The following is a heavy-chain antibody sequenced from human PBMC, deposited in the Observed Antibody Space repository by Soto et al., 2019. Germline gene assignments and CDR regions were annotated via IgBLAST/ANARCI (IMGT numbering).Heavy chain of an antibody. D-gene: IGHD1-1*01. CDR3: AHRLSGYSWNGCYFDY. CDR2: IYWDDDK. Sequence: QITLKESGPTLVKPTQTLTLTCTFSGFSLTTSPMGVGWIRQPPGKAMEWLVVIYWDDDKRYSPSLKSRLTITKDTTQTQVVLKMTNRDPVDTATYYCAHRLSGYSWNGCYFDYWGQGALVTVSS. V-gene: IGHV2-5*02. CDR1: GFSLTTSPMG. J-gene: IGHJ4*02.